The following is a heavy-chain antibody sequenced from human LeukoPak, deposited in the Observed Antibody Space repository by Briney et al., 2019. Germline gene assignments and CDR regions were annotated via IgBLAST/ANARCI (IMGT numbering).Heavy chain of an antibody. V-gene: IGHV3-7*01. J-gene: IGHJ4*02. CDR1: GFTFTTYW. CDR2: IRQDGGEK. CDR3: ARHREGTTQVGLFNY. D-gene: IGHD2-2*01. Sequence: TGGSLRLSCAASGFTFTTYWMAWVRQAPGKGLEWVANIRQDGGEKYYVDSVKGRCTISRDNAQNSPYLHINSLGAEDTAVYYCARHREGTTQVGLFNYWGQGTLVTVSS.